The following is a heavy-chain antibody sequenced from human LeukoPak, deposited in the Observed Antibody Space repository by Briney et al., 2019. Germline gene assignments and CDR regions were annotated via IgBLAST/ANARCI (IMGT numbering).Heavy chain of an antibody. J-gene: IGHJ4*02. CDR1: GFTFTSYG. D-gene: IGHD1-26*01. V-gene: IGHV1-18*01. Sequence: GGSLRLSCAASGFTFTSYGISWVRQAPGQGLEWMGWISAYNGNTNYAQKLQGRVTMTTDTSTSTAYMELRSLRSDDTAVYYCARVSGSYYGAFDYWGQGTLVTVSS. CDR3: ARVSGSYYGAFDY. CDR2: ISAYNGNT.